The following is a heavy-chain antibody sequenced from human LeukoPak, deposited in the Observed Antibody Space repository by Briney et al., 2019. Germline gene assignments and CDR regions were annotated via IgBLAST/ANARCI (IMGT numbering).Heavy chain of an antibody. V-gene: IGHV4-59*01. CDR1: GGPISSYY. CDR2: IYYSGST. Sequence: SETLSLTCTVSGGPISSYYWSWIRQPPGKGLEWIGYIYYSGSTNYNPSLKSRVTISVDTSKNQFSLKLSSVTAADTAVCYCARTVVTDGDWFDPWGQGTLVTVSS. J-gene: IGHJ5*02. CDR3: ARTVVTDGDWFDP. D-gene: IGHD4-23*01.